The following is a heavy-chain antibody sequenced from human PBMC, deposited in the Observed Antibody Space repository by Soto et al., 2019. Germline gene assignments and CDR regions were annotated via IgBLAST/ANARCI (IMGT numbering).Heavy chain of an antibody. CDR2: ISSSSSYI. CDR1: GFTFSSYS. J-gene: IGHJ4*02. D-gene: IGHD2-15*01. CDR3: ASGRYCSGGSCQPDY. Sequence: EVQLVESGGGLVKPGGSLRFSCAASGFTFSSYSMNWVRQAPGKGLEWVSSISSSSSYIYYADSVKGRFTISRDNAKNSLYLQMNSLRAEDTAVYYCASGRYCSGGSCQPDYWGQGTLVTVSS. V-gene: IGHV3-21*01.